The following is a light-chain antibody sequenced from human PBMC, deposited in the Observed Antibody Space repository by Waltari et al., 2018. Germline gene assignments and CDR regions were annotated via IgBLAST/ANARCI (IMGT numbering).Light chain of an antibody. J-gene: IGKJ2*01. Sequence: DIQLTQSPSSLSAAVGDRVHITCQATPDITISLSWFQQKPGKAPQLLIYYASSLQAGVPSRFSGTGSGTAFSFTITSLQPEDSATYYCQHYHSLPYTFGRGTKLQIK. CDR2: YAS. CDR3: QHYHSLPYT. V-gene: IGKV1-33*01. CDR1: PDITIS.